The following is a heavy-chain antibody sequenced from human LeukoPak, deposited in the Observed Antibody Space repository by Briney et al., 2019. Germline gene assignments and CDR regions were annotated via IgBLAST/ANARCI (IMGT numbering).Heavy chain of an antibody. V-gene: IGHV3-11*03. CDR1: GFTFSDYY. J-gene: IGHJ4*02. CDR3: AIYPAAAGTPLLQNYSDY. D-gene: IGHD6-13*01. Sequence: RGSLRLSCAASGFTFSDYYMSWIRQAPGKGLEWVSYISSSSSYTNYADSVKGRFTISRDNAKNSLYLQMNSLRGEDTAVHYCAIYPAAAGTPLLQNYSDYWGQGTLVTVSS. CDR2: ISSSSSYT.